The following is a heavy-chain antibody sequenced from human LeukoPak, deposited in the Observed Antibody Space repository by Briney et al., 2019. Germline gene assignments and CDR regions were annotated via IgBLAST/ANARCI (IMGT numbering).Heavy chain of an antibody. Sequence: SETPSLTCTVSGGSISSSSYYWGWIRQPPGKGLEWIGSIYYSGSTYYNPSLKSRVTISVDTSKNQFSLKLSSVTAADTAVYYCARGEELEPSFASWGQGTLVTVSS. D-gene: IGHD1-1*01. V-gene: IGHV4-39*07. CDR2: IYYSGST. CDR1: GGSISSSSYY. J-gene: IGHJ5*02. CDR3: ARGEELEPSFAS.